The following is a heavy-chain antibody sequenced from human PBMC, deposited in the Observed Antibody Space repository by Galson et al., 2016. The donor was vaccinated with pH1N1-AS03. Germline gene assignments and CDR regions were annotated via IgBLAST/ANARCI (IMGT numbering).Heavy chain of an antibody. J-gene: IGHJ4*02. CDR2: NYWDDDK. D-gene: IGHD2/OR15-2a*01. CDR1: GFSLATSGVG. V-gene: IGHV2-5*02. CDR3: TRSRYYNTNLYYFDY. Sequence: PALVKPTQTLTLTCAFSGFSLATSGVGVGWIRQPPGKTLEWLALNYWDDDKLYNPSLKSRLTVTKDTSKNLVVLTLTDMDPVDTATYFCTRSRYYNTNLYYFDYWGQGTLVTVSS.